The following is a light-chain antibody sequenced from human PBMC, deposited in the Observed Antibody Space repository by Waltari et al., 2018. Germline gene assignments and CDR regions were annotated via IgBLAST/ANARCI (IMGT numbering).Light chain of an antibody. Sequence: QSVLTQPPSVSGAPGQRVTISCTGSSSNIGAGYDVHWYQQPPGTAPKLLIYDNNYRPSGVPDRCSGSKAATSASLAITGLQAEDEADYYCHSYDSSLSGWVFGGGTKLTVL. CDR2: DNN. V-gene: IGLV1-40*01. CDR1: SSNIGAGYD. CDR3: HSYDSSLSGWV. J-gene: IGLJ3*02.